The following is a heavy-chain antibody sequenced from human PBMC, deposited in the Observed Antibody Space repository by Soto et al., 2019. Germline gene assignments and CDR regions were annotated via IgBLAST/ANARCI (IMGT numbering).Heavy chain of an antibody. CDR2: INPSGGST. Sequence: QVQLVQSGAEVKKPGASVKVSCKASGYTFTSYYMHWVRQAPGQGLEWMGIINPSGGSTSYAQKFQRRVTMTRDTSTSTVYMELSSLRSEDTAVYYCARDIVVVPAAIGGDYYYYGMDVWGQGTTVTVSS. CDR3: ARDIVVVPAAIGGDYYYYGMDV. J-gene: IGHJ6*02. V-gene: IGHV1-46*01. D-gene: IGHD2-2*01. CDR1: GYTFTSYY.